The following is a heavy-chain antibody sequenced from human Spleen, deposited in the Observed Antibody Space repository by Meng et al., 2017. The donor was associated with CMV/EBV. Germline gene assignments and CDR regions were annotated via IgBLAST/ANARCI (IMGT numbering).Heavy chain of an antibody. CDR3: ASTLPKPHHYGSGGLDY. Sequence: HLRGAGPGLGKPSETLSLTCTFSGCSISRSSYYWGWIRQPPGKGLEWIGSIYYSGSTYYNPSLKSRVTISVDTSKNQFSLKLSSVTAADTAVYYCASTLPKPHHYGSGGLDYWGQGTLVTVSS. D-gene: IGHD3-10*01. CDR2: IYYSGST. CDR1: GCSISRSSYY. V-gene: IGHV4-39*07. J-gene: IGHJ4*02.